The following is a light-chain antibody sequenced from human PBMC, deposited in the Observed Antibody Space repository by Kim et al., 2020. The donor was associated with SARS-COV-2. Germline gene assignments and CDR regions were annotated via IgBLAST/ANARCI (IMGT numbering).Light chain of an antibody. CDR1: QSISGW. CDR2: DAS. J-gene: IGKJ1*01. Sequence: ASGGDRVMIGCRASQSISGWLAWCQHKPGGVPTVLIYDASTLEHGTPSRFSGSGSGTEFTLTIDSLHPDDFATYYCQQYDSYPWTFGQGTRVEI. V-gene: IGKV1-5*01. CDR3: QQYDSYPWT.